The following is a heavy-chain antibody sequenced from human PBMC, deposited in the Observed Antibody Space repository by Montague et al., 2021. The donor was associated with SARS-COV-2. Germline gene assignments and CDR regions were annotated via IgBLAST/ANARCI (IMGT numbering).Heavy chain of an antibody. D-gene: IGHD1-1*01. CDR3: TSGREGNYNVLDV. J-gene: IGHJ6*02. CDR2: TYYRSKWYN. V-gene: IGHV6-1*01. Sequence: CAISGDSVSSNSATWYWVRQSPSRGLEWLGRTYYRSKWYNDYAVSVRGRVTINPDTSKNQFSLQLNSVTPEATAIYHCTSGREGNYNVLDVWGQGTTVTV. CDR1: GDSVSSNSAT.